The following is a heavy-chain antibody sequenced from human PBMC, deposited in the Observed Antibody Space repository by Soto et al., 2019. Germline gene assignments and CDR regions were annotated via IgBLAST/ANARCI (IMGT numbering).Heavy chain of an antibody. J-gene: IGHJ6*02. CDR2: ISYDGSNK. Sequence: GGSLRLSCAASGFTFSSYAMHWVRQAPGKGLEWVAVISYDGSNKYYADSVKGRFTISRDNSKNTLYLQMNSLRAEDTAVYYCARAPRARFLEWSFDYYYGMDVWGQGTTVTVSS. CDR3: ARAPRARFLEWSFDYYYGMDV. D-gene: IGHD3-3*01. CDR1: GFTFSSYA. V-gene: IGHV3-30-3*01.